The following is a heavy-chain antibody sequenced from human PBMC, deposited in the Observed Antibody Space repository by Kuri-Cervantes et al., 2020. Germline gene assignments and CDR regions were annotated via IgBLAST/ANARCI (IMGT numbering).Heavy chain of an antibody. D-gene: IGHD3-10*01. CDR3: AAALWFGELFGWFDP. V-gene: IGHV4-39*01. CDR1: GGSISSGGHS. J-gene: IGHJ5*02. Sequence: SETLSLTCAVSGGSISSGGHSWSWIRQPPGKGLEWIGSMYYSGSTYYNPSLKSRVTISVDTSKNQFSLKLSSVTAADTAVYYCAAALWFGELFGWFDPWGQGTLVTVSS. CDR2: MYYSGST.